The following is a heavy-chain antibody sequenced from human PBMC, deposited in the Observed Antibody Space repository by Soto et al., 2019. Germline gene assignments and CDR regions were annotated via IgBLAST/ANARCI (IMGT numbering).Heavy chain of an antibody. Sequence: GGSLRLSCAASGFTFSSYWMHWVRQAPGKGLVWVSRINSDGSSTSYADSVKGRFTISRDNAKNTLYLQMNSLRAEDTAVYYCASIFGSAESSYYYYGMDVWGQGTTVTVSS. CDR3: ASIFGSAESSYYYYGMDV. J-gene: IGHJ6*02. CDR2: INSDGSST. V-gene: IGHV3-74*01. D-gene: IGHD3-3*02. CDR1: GFTFSSYW.